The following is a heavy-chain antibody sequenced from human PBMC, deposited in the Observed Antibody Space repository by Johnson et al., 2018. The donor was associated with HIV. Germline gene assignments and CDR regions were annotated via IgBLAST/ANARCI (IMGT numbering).Heavy chain of an antibody. CDR2: ISYDGSNK. Sequence: VESGGGVVQPGRSLRLSCAASGFTFSSYGMHWVRQAPGKGLEWVADISYDGSNKFYADSVKGRFTISRDNSKNTLYLQMNSLRAEDTAVYYCAREPRIAAFRDAFDIWGQGTMVTVSS. D-gene: IGHD6-6*01. J-gene: IGHJ3*02. V-gene: IGHV3-30*03. CDR3: AREPRIAAFRDAFDI. CDR1: GFTFSSYG.